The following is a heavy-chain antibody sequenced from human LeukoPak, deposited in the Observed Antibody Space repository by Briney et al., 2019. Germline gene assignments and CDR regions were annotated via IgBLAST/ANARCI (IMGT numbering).Heavy chain of an antibody. CDR2: IYYSGST. CDR3: ARGYGGVFDY. CDR1: GGSISGYY. J-gene: IGHJ4*02. D-gene: IGHD4-23*01. V-gene: IGHV4-59*12. Sequence: PSETLSLTCTVSGGSISGYYWSWIRQPPGKTLEWIEYIYYSGSTNYNPSLKSRVTISVDTSKNQFSLDVSSVTAADTAVYYCARGYGGVFDYWGQGTLVTVSS.